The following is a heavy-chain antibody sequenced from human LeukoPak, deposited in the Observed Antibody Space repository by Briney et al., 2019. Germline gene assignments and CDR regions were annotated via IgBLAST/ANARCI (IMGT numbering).Heavy chain of an antibody. J-gene: IGHJ4*02. D-gene: IGHD4-23*01. V-gene: IGHV4-59*01. CDR3: ARRSGYGGNSVYLDY. CDR2: IYYSGST. Sequence: SETLSLTCTVSGGSISSYYWSWIRQPPGKGLEWIGYIYYSGSTNYNPSLKSRVTISVDTSKNQFSLKLSSVTAADTAVYYCARRSGYGGNSVYLDYWGQGIVVTVSS. CDR1: GGSISSYY.